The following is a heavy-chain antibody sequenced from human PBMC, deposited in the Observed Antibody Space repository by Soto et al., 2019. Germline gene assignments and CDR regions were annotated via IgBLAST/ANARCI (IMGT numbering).Heavy chain of an antibody. J-gene: IGHJ4*02. CDR2: IYWNDDK. D-gene: IGHD3-3*01. CDR1: GFSLSTSGVG. Sequence: SGPTLVKPTQTLTLTCTFSGFSLSTSGVGVGWIRQPPGKALEWLALIYWNDDKRYSPSLKGRLTITKDTYKNQVVLTMTNMDPVDTATYYCAHLRLERFLEWLLYRYYFDYWGQGTLVTVSS. CDR3: AHLRLERFLEWLLYRYYFDY. V-gene: IGHV2-5*01.